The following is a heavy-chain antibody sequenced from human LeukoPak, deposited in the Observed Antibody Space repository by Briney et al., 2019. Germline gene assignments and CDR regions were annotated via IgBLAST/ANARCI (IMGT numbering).Heavy chain of an antibody. CDR2: ISYDGSNK. J-gene: IGHJ6*02. CDR3: ARGYGDYVRYYYGMDV. CDR1: GFTFGDYA. V-gene: IGHV3-30-3*01. Sequence: GGSLRLSCTASGFTFGDYAMSWFRQAPGKGLEWVAVISYDGSNKYYADSVKGRFTISRDNSKNTLYLQMNSLRAEDTAVYYCARGYGDYVRYYYGMDVWGQGTTVTVSS. D-gene: IGHD4-17*01.